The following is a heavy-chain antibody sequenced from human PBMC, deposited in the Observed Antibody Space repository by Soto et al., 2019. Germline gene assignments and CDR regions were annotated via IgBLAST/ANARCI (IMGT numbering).Heavy chain of an antibody. D-gene: IGHD3-22*01. Sequence: QVQLVESGGGVVQPGRSLRLSCAASGFTFSNNGMQRVRQAPSKGLEWVAIFLYDGINKYYADSVRGRFTISRDNSKKTLYLQMISLRAEDTAVYYCARTLGGNYDTEDFDYWGQGTLVTVSS. CDR3: ARTLGGNYDTEDFDY. CDR2: FLYDGINK. J-gene: IGHJ4*02. V-gene: IGHV3-33*01. CDR1: GFTFSNNG.